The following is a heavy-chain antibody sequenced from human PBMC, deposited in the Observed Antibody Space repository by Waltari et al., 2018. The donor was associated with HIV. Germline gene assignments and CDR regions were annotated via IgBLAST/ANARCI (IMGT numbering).Heavy chain of an antibody. J-gene: IGHJ4*02. CDR2: INHSGST. D-gene: IGHD2-2*01. V-gene: IGHV4-34*01. CDR1: GGSFSGYY. CDR3: ARGDIVVVPAAPYFDY. Sequence: QVQLQQWGAGLLKPSETLSLTCAVYGGSFSGYYWSWIRQPPGKGLEWIGEINHSGSTNYNPSLKSRVTISVDTSKNQFSLKLSSVTAADTAVYYCARGDIVVVPAAPYFDYWGQGTLVTVSS.